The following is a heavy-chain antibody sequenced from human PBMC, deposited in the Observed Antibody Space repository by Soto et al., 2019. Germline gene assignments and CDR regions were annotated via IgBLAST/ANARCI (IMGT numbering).Heavy chain of an antibody. CDR1: GFTVSSNY. J-gene: IGHJ4*02. D-gene: IGHD4-17*01. CDR3: ARDRSGDYGPTFDY. V-gene: IGHV3-66*01. CDR2: IYSGGST. Sequence: EVQLVESGGGLVQPGGSLRLSCAASGFTVSSNYMSWVRQAPGKGLEWVSVIYSGGSTYYADSVKGRFTISRDNSKNTLYLQMNSLRAEDTAVYYCARDRSGDYGPTFDYWGQGTLVTVSS.